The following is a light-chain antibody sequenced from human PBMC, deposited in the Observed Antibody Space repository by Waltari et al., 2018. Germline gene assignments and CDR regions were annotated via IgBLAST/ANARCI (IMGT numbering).Light chain of an antibody. CDR1: SSNIGRNS. CDR3: AAWDDSLNLI. J-gene: IGLJ2*01. V-gene: IGLV1-44*01. CDR2: SNN. Sequence: QSVLTQPPSASGTPGQRVTISCSGSSSNIGRNSVDWYQQFPGTAPKLLIYSNNQRPSGVPDRFSGSKSGTSASLAISGLQSEDEAEYFCAAWDDSLNLIFGVGTKLTVL.